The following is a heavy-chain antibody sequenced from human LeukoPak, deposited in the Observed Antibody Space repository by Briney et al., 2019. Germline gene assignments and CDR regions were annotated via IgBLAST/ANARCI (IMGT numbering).Heavy chain of an antibody. CDR1: GFSFDSYW. D-gene: IGHD3-10*02. Sequence: GESLKISCKGYGFSFDSYWLGWVRQMPGKGLEWMGIIYPGDSDTRYRPSFQGHVSISADKSVSTAYLQWSSLKASETAMYYCARRPVSVRGNYYGGAFDIWGQGTMVTVSS. CDR2: IYPGDSDT. CDR3: ARRPVSVRGNYYGGAFDI. J-gene: IGHJ3*02. V-gene: IGHV5-51*01.